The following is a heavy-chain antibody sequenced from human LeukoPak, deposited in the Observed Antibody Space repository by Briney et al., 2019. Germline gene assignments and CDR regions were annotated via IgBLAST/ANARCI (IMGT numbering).Heavy chain of an antibody. CDR1: GYTFTSHA. CDR3: ARVSQVGSLDY. CDR2: ITVYNGNT. Sequence: ASVKVSCKASGYTFTSHAISWVRQAPGQGPEWIGWITVYNGNTIYAQKLQGRVTMTTDTSTSTAYMELRSLRSDDTAVYYCARVSQVGSLDYWGQGTLVTVSS. D-gene: IGHD1-26*01. V-gene: IGHV1-18*01. J-gene: IGHJ4*02.